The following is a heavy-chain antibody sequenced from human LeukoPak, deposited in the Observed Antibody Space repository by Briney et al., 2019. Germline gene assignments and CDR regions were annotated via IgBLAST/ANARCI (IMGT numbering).Heavy chain of an antibody. CDR1: GGSISSYY. D-gene: IGHD3-22*01. Sequence: SETLSLTGTVSGGSISSYYWSWIRQPPGKGLEWSGYIYYSGSTNYNPSLKSRVTISVDTSKNQFSLKLSSVTAADTAVYYCARRWDDSSGYYFIDYWGQGTLVTVSS. V-gene: IGHV4-59*08. CDR3: ARRWDDSSGYYFIDY. CDR2: IYYSGST. J-gene: IGHJ4*02.